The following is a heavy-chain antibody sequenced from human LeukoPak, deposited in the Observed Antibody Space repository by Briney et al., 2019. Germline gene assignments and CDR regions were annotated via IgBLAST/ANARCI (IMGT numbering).Heavy chain of an antibody. V-gene: IGHV1-8*01. CDR3: ARALSWTTESYYYMDV. CDR1: GYTFTSYD. J-gene: IGHJ6*03. CDR2: MNPNSGNT. D-gene: IGHD3/OR15-3a*01. Sequence: ASVKVSCKASGYTFTSYDMNWVRQATGQGLEWMGWMNPNSGNTGYAQNFQGRVTMTMNTSITTAYMELSSLGSEDTAVHYCARALSWTTESYYYMDVWGKGTTVTVSS.